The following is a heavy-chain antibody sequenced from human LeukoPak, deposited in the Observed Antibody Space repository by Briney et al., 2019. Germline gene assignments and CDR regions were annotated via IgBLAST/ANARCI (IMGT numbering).Heavy chain of an antibody. CDR2: IIPIFGTA. CDR1: GGTFSSYA. J-gene: IGHJ4*02. Sequence: GASVTVSCTASGGTFSSYAISWVRQAPGQGLEWMGGIIPIFGTANYAQKFQGRVTITADESTSTAYMELSSLRSEDTAVYYCARDHALTAPYFDYWGQGTLVTVSS. V-gene: IGHV1-69*13. CDR3: ARDHALTAPYFDY.